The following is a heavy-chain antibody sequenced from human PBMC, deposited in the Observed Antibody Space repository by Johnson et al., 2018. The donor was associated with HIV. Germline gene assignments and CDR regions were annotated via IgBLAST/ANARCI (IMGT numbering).Heavy chain of an antibody. V-gene: IGHV3-66*04. CDR1: GFNFNIYA. CDR3: ARRSIRSDGFDI. J-gene: IGHJ3*02. Sequence: VQLVESGGGVVQPGRSLRLSCAASGFNFNIYAMHWVRQAPGKGLEWVSVIYSGGSTYYADSVKGRFTISRENAKNSLYLQMNSLRAGDTAVYYCARRSIRSDGFDIWGQGTMVIVSS. CDR2: IYSGGST. D-gene: IGHD4-11*01.